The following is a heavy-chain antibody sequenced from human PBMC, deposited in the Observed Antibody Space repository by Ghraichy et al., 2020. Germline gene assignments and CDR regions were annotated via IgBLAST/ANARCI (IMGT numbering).Heavy chain of an antibody. D-gene: IGHD6-25*01. CDR3: VREGPALGKSGFDL. CDR1: GFNFRDYY. CDR2: ISRNGRDT. J-gene: IGHJ5*02. Sequence: GGSLRLSCAASGFNFRDYYMSWIRQAPGKGLEWVSLISRNGRDTNYADSVRGRFTISRDNAKSALFLQVNTLRAEDTAVYYCVREGPALGKSGFDLWGQGTPVTVSS. V-gene: IGHV3-11*06.